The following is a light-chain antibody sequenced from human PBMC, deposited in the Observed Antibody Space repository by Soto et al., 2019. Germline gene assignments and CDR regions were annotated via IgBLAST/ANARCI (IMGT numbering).Light chain of an antibody. J-gene: IGKJ4*01. CDR1: QTTDNS. V-gene: IGKV3-11*01. CDR3: QLRSSWPPT. Sequence: SVLTQSPATLSLSPGARATLSCRASQTTDNSLAWYQQKPGQPPRLLIHDAFNRATGIPARFSGSASGTDFTLTISSLEPEDFAVYYCQLRSSWPPTFGGGTKVEI. CDR2: DAF.